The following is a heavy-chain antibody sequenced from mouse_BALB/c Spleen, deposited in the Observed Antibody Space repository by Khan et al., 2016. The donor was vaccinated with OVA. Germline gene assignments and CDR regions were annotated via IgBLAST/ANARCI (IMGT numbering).Heavy chain of an antibody. CDR3: ARDGSRYNYAMDY. CDR2: INYSGST. CDR1: GHSITSDYA. J-gene: IGHJ4*01. Sequence: VKLLESGPGLVNPSQSLSLTCTVTGHSITSDYAWNWIRQFPGNKLEWMGYINYSGSTNYNPALKSRISITRDTSKNQFFLQLNSVTTEDTATYYCARDGSRYNYAMDYWGQGTSVTVSS. D-gene: IGHD2-3*01. V-gene: IGHV3-2*02.